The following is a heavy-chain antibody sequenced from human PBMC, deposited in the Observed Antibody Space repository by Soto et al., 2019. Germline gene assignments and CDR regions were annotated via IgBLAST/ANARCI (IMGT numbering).Heavy chain of an antibody. Sequence: GASVKVSCKASGGTFSSYAISWVRQAPGQGLEWMGGIIPIFGTANYAQKFQGRVTITADESTSTAYMELSSLRSEDTAVYYCARGVRSGSYRGPFDYWGQGTLVTVSS. V-gene: IGHV1-69*13. CDR2: IIPIFGTA. D-gene: IGHD1-26*01. CDR1: GGTFSSYA. J-gene: IGHJ4*02. CDR3: ARGVRSGSYRGPFDY.